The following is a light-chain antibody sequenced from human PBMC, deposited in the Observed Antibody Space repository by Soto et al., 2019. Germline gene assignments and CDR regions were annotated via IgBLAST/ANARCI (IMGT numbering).Light chain of an antibody. CDR3: QQYVSIPLT. CDR1: QSVGTY. CDR2: GAS. Sequence: EIVMTQSPATLSVSPGERATLSCRASQSVGTYLAWYQQKPGLAPRLLIYGASSRATGIPDRFSGSGSGTDFTLTISRLEPEDFAVYHCQQYVSIPLTFGGGTKVDI. V-gene: IGKV3-20*01. J-gene: IGKJ4*01.